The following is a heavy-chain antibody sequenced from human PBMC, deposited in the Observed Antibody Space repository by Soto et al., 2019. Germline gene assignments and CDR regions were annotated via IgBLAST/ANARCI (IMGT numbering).Heavy chain of an antibody. CDR2: ISGTGSPT. CDR1: GFTFSSYA. V-gene: IGHV3-23*01. D-gene: IGHD6-13*01. Sequence: GGSLRLSCAASGFTFSSYAMTWVRQAPGRGLEWVSAISGTGSPTYYADSVKGRFTISRDNSKNTLYLQMNSLRAEDTAVYYCAKDQGESAAAPFDYWGQGTLVTVSS. J-gene: IGHJ4*02. CDR3: AKDQGESAAAPFDY.